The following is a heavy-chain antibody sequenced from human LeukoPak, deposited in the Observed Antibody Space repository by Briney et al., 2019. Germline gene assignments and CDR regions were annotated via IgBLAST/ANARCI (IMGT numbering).Heavy chain of an antibody. Sequence: SGTLSLTCTVSGGSISSNYWSWSRQPPGKGLEWIGYIYTSGSTNYNPSLKSRVTISVDTSKNQFSLKLSSVTAADTAVYYCARHHDYGDYIDYWGQGTLVTVSS. CDR3: ARHHDYGDYIDY. CDR1: GGSISSNY. D-gene: IGHD4-17*01. J-gene: IGHJ4*02. CDR2: IYTSGST. V-gene: IGHV4-4*09.